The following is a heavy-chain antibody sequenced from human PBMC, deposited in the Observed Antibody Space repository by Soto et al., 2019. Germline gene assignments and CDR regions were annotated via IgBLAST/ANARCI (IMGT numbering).Heavy chain of an antibody. CDR2: IRSKAYGGTT. J-gene: IGHJ6*02. Sequence: LRLSCTASGFTFGDYAMSWVRQAPGRGLEWVGFIRSKAYGGTTEYAASVKGRFTISRDDSKSIAYLQMSSLKTEDTAVYYCTRESGYDFWSGYYDYYGMDVWGQGTTVTVSS. V-gene: IGHV3-49*04. CDR3: TRESGYDFWSGYYDYYGMDV. CDR1: GFTFGDYA. D-gene: IGHD3-3*01.